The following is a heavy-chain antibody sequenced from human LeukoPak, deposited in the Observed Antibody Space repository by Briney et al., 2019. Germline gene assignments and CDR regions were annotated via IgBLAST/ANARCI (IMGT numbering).Heavy chain of an antibody. CDR1: GYTFTSYD. Sequence: ASVKVSCKASGYTFTSYDINWVRQATGQGLEWMGWMNPNSGNTGYAQKFQGRVTMTRNTSISTAYMELSGLRSEDTAVYYCARGNRARSSTSCYRYWGQGTLVTVSS. V-gene: IGHV1-8*01. CDR2: MNPNSGNT. D-gene: IGHD2-2*01. J-gene: IGHJ4*02. CDR3: ARGNRARSSTSCYRY.